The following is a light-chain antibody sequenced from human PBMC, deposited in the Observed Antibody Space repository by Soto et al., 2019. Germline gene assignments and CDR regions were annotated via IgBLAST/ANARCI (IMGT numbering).Light chain of an antibody. Sequence: QSALTQPPSASGSPGQSVTISCTGTSSDVGGYNYVSWYQQHPGKAPKLMIYEVSERPSGVPDRFSGSKSGNTASLTVSRLQAEDEADYYCSSYAGSTSFVFGTGTKVTVL. CDR2: EVS. CDR1: SSDVGGYNY. CDR3: SSYAGSTSFV. J-gene: IGLJ1*01. V-gene: IGLV2-8*01.